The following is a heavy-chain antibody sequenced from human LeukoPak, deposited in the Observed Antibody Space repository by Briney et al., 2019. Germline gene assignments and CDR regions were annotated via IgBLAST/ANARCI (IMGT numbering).Heavy chain of an antibody. CDR3: ARELLYHYYEY. CDR1: GFTVSRHF. CDR2: LYDDGTT. V-gene: IGHV3-53*01. J-gene: IGHJ4*02. Sequence: GGSLRLSCEVSGFTVSRHFMSWVRQAPGKGLDWVSVLYDDGTTHYADSVRGRFTISRDTSQNILYLEMNSLRADDTAVYYCARELLYHYYEYWGQGTLVTVSA. D-gene: IGHD2-2*01.